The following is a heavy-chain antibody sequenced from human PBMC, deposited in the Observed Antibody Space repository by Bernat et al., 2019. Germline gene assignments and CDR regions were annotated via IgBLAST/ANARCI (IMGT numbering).Heavy chain of an antibody. V-gene: IGHV1-69*01. Sequence: QVQLVQSGAEVKKPGSSVKVSCKASGGTFSSYAISWVRQAPGQGLEWMGGSIPIFGTANYAQKFQCRVTITADESTSTAYMELSSLRSEDTAVYYCARVRFRSYYYGSGSYYNGVLLSYGMDVWGQGTTVTVSS. CDR2: SIPIFGTA. CDR1: GGTFSSYA. D-gene: IGHD3-10*01. CDR3: ARVRFRSYYYGSGSYYNGVLLSYGMDV. J-gene: IGHJ6*02.